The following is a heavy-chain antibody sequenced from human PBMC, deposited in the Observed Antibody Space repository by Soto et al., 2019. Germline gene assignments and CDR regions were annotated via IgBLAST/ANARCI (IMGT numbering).Heavy chain of an antibody. D-gene: IGHD1-26*01. J-gene: IGHJ3*02. Sequence: PSETLSLTCTVSGGSISSYYWSWIRQPPGKGLEWIGYIYYSGSTNYNPSLKSRVTISVDTSKNQFSLKLSSVTAADTAVYYCARCGSYADDAFDIWGQGTMVTVSS. V-gene: IGHV4-59*01. CDR1: GGSISSYY. CDR3: ARCGSYADDAFDI. CDR2: IYYSGST.